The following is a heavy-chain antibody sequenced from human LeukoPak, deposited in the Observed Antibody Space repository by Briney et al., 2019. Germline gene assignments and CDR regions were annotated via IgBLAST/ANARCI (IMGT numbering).Heavy chain of an antibody. CDR2: IWCDGSNK. CDR1: GFTFSDYG. D-gene: IGHD3-10*01. V-gene: IGHV3-33*01. J-gene: IGHJ4*02. Sequence: GRSLRLSCATSGFTFSDYGMHWVRQAPGKGLEWVAVIWCDGSNKYCADSVKGRFTISRDNSKNTLYLQMNSLRDEDTAFYYCARASGPFDYWGQGTLVTVSA. CDR3: ARASGPFDY.